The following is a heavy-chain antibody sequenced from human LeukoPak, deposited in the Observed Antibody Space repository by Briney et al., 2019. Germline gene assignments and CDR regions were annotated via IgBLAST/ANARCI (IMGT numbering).Heavy chain of an antibody. J-gene: IGHJ5*02. V-gene: IGHV5-51*01. D-gene: IGHD1-1*01. CDR1: GYSFTTYW. CDR2: IYPGDSDT. CDR3: ARTPRYMGWFDP. Sequence: GESLKISCXGSGYSFTTYWIGWVRQMPGKGLEWMGIIYPGDSDTRYSPSFQGQVTFSADKSISTAYLQWSSLKASDTAMYYCARTPRYMGWFDPWGQGTLVTVSS.